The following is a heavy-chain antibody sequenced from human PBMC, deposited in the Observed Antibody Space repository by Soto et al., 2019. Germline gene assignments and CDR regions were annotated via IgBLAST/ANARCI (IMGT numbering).Heavy chain of an antibody. Sequence: GGSLRLSCAASGFTFSGYAMNWVRQAPGKGLEWVSSISSSSSYIYYADSVKGRFTISRDNAKNSLYLQMNSLRAEDTAVYYCARDDCSGGSCYSRYYYYGMDVWGQGTTVTAP. CDR3: ARDDCSGGSCYSRYYYYGMDV. CDR2: ISSSSSYI. J-gene: IGHJ6*02. D-gene: IGHD2-15*01. CDR1: GFTFSGYA. V-gene: IGHV3-21*01.